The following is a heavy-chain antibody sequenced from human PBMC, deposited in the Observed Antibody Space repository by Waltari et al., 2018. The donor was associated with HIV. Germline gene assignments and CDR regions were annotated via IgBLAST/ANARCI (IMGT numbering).Heavy chain of an antibody. J-gene: IGHJ5*02. Sequence: QITLKESGPTLVKPTQTLTLTCTFSGFSPTPVGVGVGWVRQTPGKALEWLGVIYWDNDTRYNPSLKTRLTITKDTSKNQVVLTMTNVDPVDTATYYCARSDYDYIWGTYPRWFDPWGQGSLVTVSS. V-gene: IGHV2-5*02. CDR3: ARSDYDYIWGTYPRWFDP. CDR1: GFSPTPVGVG. D-gene: IGHD3-16*01. CDR2: IYWDNDT.